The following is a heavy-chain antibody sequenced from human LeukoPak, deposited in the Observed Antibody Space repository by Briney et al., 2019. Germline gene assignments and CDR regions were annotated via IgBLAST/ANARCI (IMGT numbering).Heavy chain of an antibody. V-gene: IGHV1-69*05. CDR1: GGTFSSYA. D-gene: IGHD3-22*01. CDR3: ASPIYYDSSGYYPDY. J-gene: IGHJ4*02. CDR2: IIPIFGTA. Sequence: ASVKVSCKASGGTFSSYAISWVRQAPGQGLEWMGRIIPIFGTANYAQKFQGRVTITTDESTSTAYMELSSLRSDDTAVYYCASPIYYDSSGYYPDYWGQGTLVTVSS.